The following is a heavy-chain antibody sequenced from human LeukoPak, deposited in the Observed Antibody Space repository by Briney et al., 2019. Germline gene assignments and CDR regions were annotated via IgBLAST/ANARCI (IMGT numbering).Heavy chain of an antibody. V-gene: IGHV1-2*06. D-gene: IGHD6-19*01. CDR3: ARGLYSSGYIDGDYYYYYGMDV. CDR1: GYTFTGFY. Sequence: ASVKVSCKASGYTFTGFYIHFVRQAPGQGLEWMGRINPRSGGTTYSQQFQGRVTMTRDTSISAAYMELSSLRSDDTAVYYCARGLYSSGYIDGDYYYYYGMDVWGQGTTVTVSS. CDR2: INPRSGGT. J-gene: IGHJ6*02.